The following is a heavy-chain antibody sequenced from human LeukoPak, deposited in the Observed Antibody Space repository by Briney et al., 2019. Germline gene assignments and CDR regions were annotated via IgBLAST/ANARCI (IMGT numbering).Heavy chain of an antibody. J-gene: IGHJ6*03. CDR1: GGSISSGSYY. V-gene: IGHV4-61*02. Sequence: SQTLSLTCTVSGGSISSGSYYWSWIRQPAGKGLEWIGRIYTSGSTNYNPSLKSRVTISVDTSKNQFSLKLSSVTAADTAVYYCARAKALTGEVYYYMDVWGKGTTVTVSS. CDR2: IYTSGST. CDR3: ARAKALTGEVYYYMDV. D-gene: IGHD7-27*01.